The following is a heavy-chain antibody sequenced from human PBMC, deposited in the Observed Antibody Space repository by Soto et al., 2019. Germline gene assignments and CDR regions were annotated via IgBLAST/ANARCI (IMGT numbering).Heavy chain of an antibody. CDR3: ASGYYYDSSGYYYY. Sequence: GGSLRLSCAASGFTFSSYAMHWVRQAPGKGLEWVAVISYDGSNKYYADSVKGRFTISRDNSKNTLYLQMNSLRAEDTAVYYCASGYYYDSSGYYYYWGQGTLVTVSS. V-gene: IGHV3-30-3*01. J-gene: IGHJ4*02. D-gene: IGHD3-22*01. CDR2: ISYDGSNK. CDR1: GFTFSSYA.